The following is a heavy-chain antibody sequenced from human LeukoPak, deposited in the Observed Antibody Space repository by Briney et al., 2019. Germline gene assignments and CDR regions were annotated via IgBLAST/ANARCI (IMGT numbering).Heavy chain of an antibody. J-gene: IGHJ4*02. CDR1: GFTFSSYS. CDR3: ARRGTARKFDY. Sequence: GGSLRLSCAASGFTFSSYSMNWDRQAPGKGLEWVSSISSSSSYIYYADSVKGRFTISRDSAKNSLYLQMNSLRAEDTAVYYCARRGTARKFDYWGQGTLVTVSS. D-gene: IGHD1-1*01. V-gene: IGHV3-21*01. CDR2: ISSSSSYI.